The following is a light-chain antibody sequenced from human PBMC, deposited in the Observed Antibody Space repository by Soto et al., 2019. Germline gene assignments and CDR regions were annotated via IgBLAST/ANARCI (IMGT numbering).Light chain of an antibody. CDR3: QQSYSLPYT. CDR1: QSVGSL. Sequence: DIQMTQSPSSLSASVGDRVTITCRASQSVGSLLNWFQQRPGIAPKLLIYAASTLQSGAPSRFSGSGAGTDFTLIISSLQPEDFATYYWQQSYSLPYTFGQGTKLEI. V-gene: IGKV1-39*01. J-gene: IGKJ2*01. CDR2: AAS.